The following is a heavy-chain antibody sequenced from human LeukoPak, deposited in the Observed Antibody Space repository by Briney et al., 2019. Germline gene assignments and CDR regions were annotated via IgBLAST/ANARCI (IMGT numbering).Heavy chain of an antibody. CDR3: ARDRQYGTDFAFDI. CDR2: ISSSSSNI. D-gene: IGHD6-6*01. J-gene: IGHJ3*02. CDR1: GFTFSSYS. V-gene: IGHV3-21*01. Sequence: GGSLRLSCAASGFTFSSYSMNWVRQAPGKGLEWVSSISSSSSNIYYADSVKGRFTISRDNAKNSLYLQMNSLRAEDTAVYYCARDRQYGTDFAFDISSQARMVTVPS.